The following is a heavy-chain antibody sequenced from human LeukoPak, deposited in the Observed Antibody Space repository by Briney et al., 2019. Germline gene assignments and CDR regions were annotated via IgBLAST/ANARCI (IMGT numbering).Heavy chain of an antibody. D-gene: IGHD3-10*01. CDR2: ISAYNGIP. J-gene: IGHJ4*02. Sequence: ASVKVSCKASGYTFTSYHIAWVRQAPGRGLAWMGWISAYNGIPKYAENLQGRITMTIDTSTSTAYMELRSLRSDDTAVYYCARDHSGFHFDYWGQGTLVTVSS. V-gene: IGHV1-18*01. CDR3: ARDHSGFHFDY. CDR1: GYTFTSYH.